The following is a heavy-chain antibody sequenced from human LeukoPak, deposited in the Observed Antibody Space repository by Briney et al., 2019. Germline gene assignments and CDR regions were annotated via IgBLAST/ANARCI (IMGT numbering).Heavy chain of an antibody. CDR2: ISGSGGST. J-gene: IGHJ4*02. Sequence: PGGSLRLSCAASGFTFSSYAMSWVRQAPGKGLEWVSAISGSGGSTYYADSVKGRFTISRDNAKNPLYLQMNSLRTEDTALYYCAKDWGTMVRGFDYWGQGTLVTVSS. V-gene: IGHV3-23*01. CDR3: AKDWGTMVRGFDY. D-gene: IGHD3-10*01. CDR1: GFTFSSYA.